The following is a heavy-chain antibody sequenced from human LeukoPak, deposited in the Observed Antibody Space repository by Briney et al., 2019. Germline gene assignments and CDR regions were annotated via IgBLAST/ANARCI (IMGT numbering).Heavy chain of an antibody. CDR2: INTYNGNT. J-gene: IGHJ1*01. CDR1: GYTFTGYY. V-gene: IGHV1/OR15-2*02. D-gene: IGHD6-19*01. CDR3: ARVPQWLEYFQH. Sequence: ASVKVSCKASGYTFTGYYMHWVRQAPGQGLEWMGWINTYNGNTNYTQKFQGRVTMTTDTSTSTAYMELRSLRSDDTAVYYCARVPQWLEYFQHWGQGTLVTVSS.